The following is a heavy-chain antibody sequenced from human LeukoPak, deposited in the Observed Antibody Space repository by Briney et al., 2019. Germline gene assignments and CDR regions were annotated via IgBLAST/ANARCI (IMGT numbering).Heavy chain of an antibody. V-gene: IGHV1-8*01. J-gene: IGHJ4*02. Sequence: GASVKVSCKASGHTFTSYDINWVRQATGQGLEWMGWMNPNSGNTGYAQKFQGRVTMTRNTSISTAYMELSSLRSEDTAVYYCARAHTGYSSGWYTHWGQGTLVTVSS. CDR3: ARAHTGYSSGWYTH. D-gene: IGHD6-19*01. CDR1: GHTFTSYD. CDR2: MNPNSGNT.